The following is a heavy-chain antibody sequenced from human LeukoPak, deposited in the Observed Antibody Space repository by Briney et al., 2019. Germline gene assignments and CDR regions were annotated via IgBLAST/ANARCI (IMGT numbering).Heavy chain of an antibody. CDR2: VSGGGLDT. CDR3: ARGLDYGNYVGCDY. J-gene: IGHJ4*02. D-gene: IGHD4-11*01. Sequence: GGSLRLSCAASGFTFSSYAMSWVRQAPGKGLEWVTSVSGGGLDTYYADSVKGRFTISRDHSKNTPYLEMNSLRVEDTAEYYCARGLDYGNYVGCDYWGQGTKVTVSS. V-gene: IGHV3-23*01. CDR1: GFTFSSYA.